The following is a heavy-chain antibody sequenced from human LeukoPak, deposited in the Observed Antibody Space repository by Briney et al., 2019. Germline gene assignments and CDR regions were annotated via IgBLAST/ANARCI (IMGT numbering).Heavy chain of an antibody. D-gene: IGHD1-7*01. CDR2: INPNSGGT. CDR3: ARDGTTYYYCYYMDV. V-gene: IGHV1-2*02. CDR1: GYTFTGYY. Sequence: ASVKVSCKASGYTFTGYYMHWVRQAPGQGLEWMGWINPNSGGTNYAQKFQGRVTMTRDTSISTAYMELSRLRSDDTAVYYCARDGTTYYYCYYMDVWGKGTTVTVSS. J-gene: IGHJ6*03.